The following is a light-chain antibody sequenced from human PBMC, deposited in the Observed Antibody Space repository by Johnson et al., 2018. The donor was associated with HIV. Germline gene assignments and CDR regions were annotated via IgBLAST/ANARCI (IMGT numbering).Light chain of an antibody. V-gene: IGLV1-51*02. CDR1: SSDIGKNY. Sequence: QPVLTQPPSVSAAPGQKVTISCSGSSSDIGKNYVSWYQQLPGTAPKLLVYENNKRPSGIPDRFSGSKSGTSATLDITGIPAGDEADYYCGTWDSSLSAYVFGTGTKVTVL. J-gene: IGLJ1*01. CDR3: GTWDSSLSAYV. CDR2: ENN.